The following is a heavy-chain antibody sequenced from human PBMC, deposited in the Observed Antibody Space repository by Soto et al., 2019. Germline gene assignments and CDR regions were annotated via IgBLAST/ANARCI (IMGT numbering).Heavy chain of an antibody. CDR2: ISAYNGNT. V-gene: IGHV1-18*01. CDR3: TRGGTPIDY. D-gene: IGHD3-16*01. J-gene: IGHJ4*02. Sequence: QVQLVQSGADVKKPGASVKVSCKASGYTFTNFGISWVRQAPGQGLEWMGWISAYNGNTNYAQNFQGRVTMTTDTSTGTAYIALRSLRSDETAVYYCTRGGTPIDYRGQGTLVTVSS. CDR1: GYTFTNFG.